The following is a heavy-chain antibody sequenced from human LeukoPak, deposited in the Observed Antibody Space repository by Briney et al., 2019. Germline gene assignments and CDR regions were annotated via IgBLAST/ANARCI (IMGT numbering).Heavy chain of an antibody. CDR1: GYTFTGYF. V-gene: IGHV1-2*02. CDR3: ARAWGYSSVFDY. Sequence: GASVKVSCKASGYTFTGYFMHWVRQAPGQGLEWMGWINPNSGGTNYAQKFQGRVTMTRDTSISTAYMELSRLRSDDTAVYYCARAWGYSSVFDYWGQGTLVTVSS. CDR2: INPNSGGT. J-gene: IGHJ4*02. D-gene: IGHD6-19*01.